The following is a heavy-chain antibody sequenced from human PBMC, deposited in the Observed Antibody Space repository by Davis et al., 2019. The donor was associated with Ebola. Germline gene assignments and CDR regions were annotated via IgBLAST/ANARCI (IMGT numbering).Heavy chain of an antibody. CDR3: ARHKYCGADCYSGYLDF. CDR2: IYYIGNT. V-gene: IGHV4-59*08. D-gene: IGHD2-21*02. CDR1: GGSFSGYY. Sequence: MPSETLSLTCAVYGGSFSGYYWSWIRQPPGKGLEWIGYIYYIGNTYYNPSLKSRVTISIDTSKNQFSLKLSSVTAADTAVYYCARHKYCGADCYSGYLDFWGQGTLVTVSS. J-gene: IGHJ4*02.